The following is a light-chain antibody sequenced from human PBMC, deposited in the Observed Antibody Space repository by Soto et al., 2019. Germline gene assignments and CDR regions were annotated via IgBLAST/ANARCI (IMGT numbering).Light chain of an antibody. Sequence: EVVMTQSPATLSVSPGERATLSCRASQSIRTDLAWYQQKPGQAPSLLIFSASTRATGVPARFSGSGSGTEFTLTISSLQSEDFAVYYCQQYNDWPLTFGQGTKVDNK. CDR3: QQYNDWPLT. CDR2: SAS. CDR1: QSIRTD. V-gene: IGKV3-15*01. J-gene: IGKJ1*01.